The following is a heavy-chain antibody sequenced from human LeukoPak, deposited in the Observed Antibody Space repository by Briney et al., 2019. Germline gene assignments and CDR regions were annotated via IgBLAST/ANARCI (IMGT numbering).Heavy chain of an antibody. V-gene: IGHV4-59*01. CDR1: GDSISSYY. Sequence: SETLSLTCTVSGDSISSYYWSWIRQPPGKGLEWIGYIYYSGSTNYNPSLKSRVTISVDTSKNQFSLKLSSVTAADTAVYYCARDLLDYYDSSGPYSNWFDPWGQGTLVTASS. CDR2: IYYSGST. J-gene: IGHJ5*02. D-gene: IGHD3-22*01. CDR3: ARDLLDYYDSSGPYSNWFDP.